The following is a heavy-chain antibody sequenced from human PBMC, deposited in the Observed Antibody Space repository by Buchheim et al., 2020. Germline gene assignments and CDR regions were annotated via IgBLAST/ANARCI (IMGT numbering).Heavy chain of an antibody. CDR2: SDWVDDK. V-gene: IGHV2-70*04. Sequence: QVTLKESGPALVKPTQTLTLTCTFSGFSLSTSGMRVSWIRQPPGKALEWLGHSDWVDDKLYSTSLKTRLTISKDTSKNQVVRTMTNMDPVDTATYDGARINYSERRGYDYWGQGTL. D-gene: IGHD3-22*01. CDR1: GFSLSTSGMR. J-gene: IGHJ4*02. CDR3: ARINYSERRGYDY.